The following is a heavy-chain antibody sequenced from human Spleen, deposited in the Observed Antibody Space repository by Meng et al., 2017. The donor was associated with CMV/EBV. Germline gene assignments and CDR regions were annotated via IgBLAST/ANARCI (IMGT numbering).Heavy chain of an antibody. CDR2: IWYDGSNK. D-gene: IGHD1-14*01. V-gene: IGHV3-33*06. CDR3: AKDLSPGTTLGGMDV. J-gene: IGHJ6*02. CDR1: GFTFSSYG. Sequence: GGSLRLSCAASGFTFSSYGMHWVRQAPGKGLEWVAVIWYDGSNKYYADSVKGRFTISRDNSKNTLYLQMNSLRAEDTAVYYCAKDLSPGTTLGGMDVWGQGTTVTVSS.